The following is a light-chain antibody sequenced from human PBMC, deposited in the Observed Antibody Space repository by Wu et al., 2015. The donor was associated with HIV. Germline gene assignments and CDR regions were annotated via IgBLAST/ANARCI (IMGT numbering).Light chain of an antibody. CDR1: QGIDND. CDR2: ATS. CDR3: LRDYSYPRT. V-gene: IGKV1-6*01. Sequence: AIQMTQSPSSLSASVGDRVTITCRASQGIDNDLGWYQQKPGKAPKLLIYATSRLQRGVPSRISGSGSGTDFTLTISSLQPEDVATYYCLRDYSYPRTFGQGTKVEIK. J-gene: IGKJ1*01.